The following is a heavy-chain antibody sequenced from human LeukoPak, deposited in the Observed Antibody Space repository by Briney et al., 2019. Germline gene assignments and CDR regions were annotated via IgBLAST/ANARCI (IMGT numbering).Heavy chain of an antibody. V-gene: IGHV3-23*01. CDR2: ISGSGGST. CDR3: AKDNSRALYYYGSGSLFH. CDR1: GFTFSSYA. D-gene: IGHD3-10*01. J-gene: IGHJ4*02. Sequence: GGSLRLSCAASGFTFSSYAMSWVRQAPGKGLEWVSAISGSGGSTYYADPVKGRFTISRDNSKNTLYLQMNSLRAEDTAVYYCAKDNSRALYYYGSGSLFHWGQGTLVTVSS.